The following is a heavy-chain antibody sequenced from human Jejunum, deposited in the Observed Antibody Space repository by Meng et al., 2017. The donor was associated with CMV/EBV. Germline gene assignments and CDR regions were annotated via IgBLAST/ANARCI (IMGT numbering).Heavy chain of an antibody. Sequence: SGVTFSNFNMDWVRQAPGRGLEWVSSIGSIGSYKYYADSVRGRFTISRDNAKNSLYLQMNSLRAEDTGVYYCASGTRSGTSAIDYWSQGTLVTVSS. J-gene: IGHJ4*02. CDR1: GVTFSNFN. D-gene: IGHD1-26*01. CDR3: ASGTRSGTSAIDY. V-gene: IGHV3-21*01. CDR2: IGSIGSYK.